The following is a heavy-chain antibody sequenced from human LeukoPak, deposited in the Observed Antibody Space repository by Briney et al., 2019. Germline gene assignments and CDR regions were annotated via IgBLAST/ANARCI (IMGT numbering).Heavy chain of an antibody. D-gene: IGHD1-14*01. Sequence: GGSLRLSCTASRLTFSTSGFNWVRQAPGKGLEWVASIRPTGSDRYHADSIKGRFTISRDNANNSLYLQMNSLRAEDTAVYYCATETNGRHYDYWGQGTLLTVPS. J-gene: IGHJ4*02. CDR1: RLTFSTSG. V-gene: IGHV3-21*06. CDR3: ATETNGRHYDY. CDR2: IRPTGSDR.